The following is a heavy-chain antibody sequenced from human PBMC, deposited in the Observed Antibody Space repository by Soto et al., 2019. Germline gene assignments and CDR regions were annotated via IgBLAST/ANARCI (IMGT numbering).Heavy chain of an antibody. J-gene: IGHJ3*02. CDR2: ITGSGGAT. CDR1: GFTFASYA. Sequence: GGPLRLSCAASGFTFASYAITWVRQAPGKGLEWVSTITGSGGATYYADSVKGRFTISRDNSKNTLYLRMNSLTAEDTAVYHCAKESLERRTFDMWGQGTMVTVS. V-gene: IGHV3-23*01. CDR3: AKESLERRTFDM. D-gene: IGHD1-1*01.